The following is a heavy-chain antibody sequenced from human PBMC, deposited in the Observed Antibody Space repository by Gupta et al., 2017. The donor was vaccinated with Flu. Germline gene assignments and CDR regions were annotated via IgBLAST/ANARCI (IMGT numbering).Heavy chain of an antibody. D-gene: IGHD2-15*01. V-gene: IGHV1-69*01. CDR3: ARKGGGHCSGGTCYSFDY. Sequence: KVSCKASGVTFRSYVINWVRQAPGQGLEWMGGIIPVFGPTNYAQKFQGRVTITADESTSTAYMELSSRRSEDTAVYYCARKGGGHCSGGTCYSFDYWGQGTLVTVSS. J-gene: IGHJ4*02. CDR1: GVTFRSYV. CDR2: IIPVFGPT.